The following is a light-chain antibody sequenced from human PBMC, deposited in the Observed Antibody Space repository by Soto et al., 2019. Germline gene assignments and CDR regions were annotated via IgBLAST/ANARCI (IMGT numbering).Light chain of an antibody. CDR3: SSYTGSSTVV. V-gene: IGLV2-14*01. CDR1: SSDVGGYNY. Sequence: QSALTQPASVSGSPGQSITISCTGTSSDVGGYNYVSWYQQHPGKAPTLMIYDVSNRPSGVSNRCSGSKSGNTASLTISGLQAEDEADYYCSSYTGSSTVVFGGGTKLTVL. J-gene: IGLJ2*01. CDR2: DVS.